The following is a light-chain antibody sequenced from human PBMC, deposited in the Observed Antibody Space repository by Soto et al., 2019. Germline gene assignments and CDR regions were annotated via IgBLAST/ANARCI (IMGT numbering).Light chain of an antibody. CDR2: GAS. J-gene: IGKJ2*01. V-gene: IGKV3-20*01. CDR1: QSVSSSY. CDR3: QQYGSSLFYT. Sequence: EIVLTQSPGTLSLSTRERATLSCRASQSVSSSYLAWYQQKPGQAPRLLIYGASSRATGISDRFSGSGSGTDLTLTISRLEPEDFAVYYCQQYGSSLFYTFVEGTKLEIK.